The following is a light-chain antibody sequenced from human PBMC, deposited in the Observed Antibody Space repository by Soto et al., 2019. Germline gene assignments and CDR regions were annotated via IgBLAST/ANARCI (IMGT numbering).Light chain of an antibody. Sequence: DIVMNQSPLSLPVTPGEPASISCRSSQSLLSSNGYNYLDWYLQKPGQSPQLLIYLGSNRASGVPDRFSGSGSGTDFTLEISRVEAEDVGIYHCMQALRAPPTFGQGTKVEI. J-gene: IGKJ1*01. V-gene: IGKV2-28*01. CDR1: QSLLSSNGYNY. CDR2: LGS. CDR3: MQALRAPPT.